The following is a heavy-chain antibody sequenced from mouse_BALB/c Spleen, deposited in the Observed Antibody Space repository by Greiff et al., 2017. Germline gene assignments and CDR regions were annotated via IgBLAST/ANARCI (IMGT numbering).Heavy chain of an antibody. V-gene: IGHV5-4*02. D-gene: IGHD3-3*01. Sequence: VQLKESGGGLVKPGGSLKLSCAASGFTFSDYYMYWVRQTPEKRLEWVATISDGGSYTYYPDSVKGRFTISRDNAKNNLYLQMSSLKSEDTAMYYCAREGDRYWYFDVWGAGTTVTVSS. CDR3: AREGDRYWYFDV. J-gene: IGHJ1*01. CDR1: GFTFSDYY. CDR2: ISDGGSYT.